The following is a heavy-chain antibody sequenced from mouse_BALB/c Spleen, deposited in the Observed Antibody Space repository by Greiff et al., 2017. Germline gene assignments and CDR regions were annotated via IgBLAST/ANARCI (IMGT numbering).Heavy chain of an antibody. CDR2: IHYSGST. Sequence: EVQRVESGPDLVKPSQSLSLTCTVTGYSITSGYSWHWIRKFPGNQLEWMGYIHYSGSTNYNPSLKSRISITRDTSKNQFFLQLNSVTTEDTATYTCASRRQLGLYDYAMDYWGEGTTVTVSS. D-gene: IGHD3-2*01. V-gene: IGHV3-1*02. J-gene: IGHJ4*01. CDR3: ASRRQLGLYDYAMDY. CDR1: GYSITSGYS.